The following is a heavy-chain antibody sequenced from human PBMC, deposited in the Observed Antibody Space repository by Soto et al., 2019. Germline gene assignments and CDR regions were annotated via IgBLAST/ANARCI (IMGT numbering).Heavy chain of an antibody. CDR3: ASERSAQYFDF. Sequence: QVQLVQSGTVVQRRGSSVKVSCQASGGTFSSHGMAWVRQAPGQGLEWMGGLIPTFGTPTYAPKFQGRVTITADKSTNTAYMELSSLRSEDTGVYYCASERSAQYFDFWGQGTLITVSS. D-gene: IGHD1-26*01. J-gene: IGHJ4*02. V-gene: IGHV1-69*06. CDR1: GGTFSSHG. CDR2: LIPTFGTP.